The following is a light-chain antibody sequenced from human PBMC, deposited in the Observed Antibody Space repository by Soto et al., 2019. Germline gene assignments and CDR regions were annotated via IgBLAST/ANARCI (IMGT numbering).Light chain of an antibody. Sequence: DIQMTQSPSTLSASVGDRVTITCRASQSISTWLAWYQQKPGKAPKLVIYKASTLETGVPSRFSGSGSGTEFTLTISSLQPDDFATYYCKQYKSVSLLTFGGGTKVEIK. CDR2: KAS. J-gene: IGKJ4*01. V-gene: IGKV1-5*03. CDR3: KQYKSVSLLT. CDR1: QSISTW.